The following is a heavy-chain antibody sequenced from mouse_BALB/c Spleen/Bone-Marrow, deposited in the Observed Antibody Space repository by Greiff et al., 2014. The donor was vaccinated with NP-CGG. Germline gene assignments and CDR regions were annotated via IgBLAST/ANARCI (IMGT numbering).Heavy chain of an antibody. CDR2: ISNGDGST. CDR1: GFTFSSYT. V-gene: IGHV5-12-2*01. CDR3: ARQLGLRWAMDY. J-gene: IGHJ4*01. Sequence: EVQGVESGGGLVQPGGSLKLSCAASGFTFSSYTVSWVRQTPEKRLEWVAYISNGDGSTYYPDTVKGRFTISRDNAKNTLYLQMSSLKSEDTAMYYCARQLGLRWAMDYWGQGTSVTVSS. D-gene: IGHD3-1*01.